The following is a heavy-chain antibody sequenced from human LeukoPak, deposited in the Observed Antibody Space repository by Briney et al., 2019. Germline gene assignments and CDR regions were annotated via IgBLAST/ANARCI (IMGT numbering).Heavy chain of an antibody. Sequence: PSETLSLTCTVSGGSISSYYWSWLRQPAGKGLEWIGRIYTSGSTNYNPSLKSRVTMSVDTSKNQFSLKLSSVTAADTAVYYCARELVRGVDLFHYYYYGMDVWGQGTTVTVSS. D-gene: IGHD3-10*01. CDR2: IYTSGST. V-gene: IGHV4-4*07. CDR1: GGSISSYY. CDR3: ARELVRGVDLFHYYYYGMDV. J-gene: IGHJ6*02.